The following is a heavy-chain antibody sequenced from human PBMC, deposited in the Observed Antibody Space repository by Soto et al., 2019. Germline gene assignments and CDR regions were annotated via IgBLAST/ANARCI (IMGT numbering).Heavy chain of an antibody. CDR2: INHSGST. J-gene: IGHJ4*02. D-gene: IGHD3-16*02. Sequence: SETLSLTCAVYGGSFSGYYWSWIRQPPGKGLEWIGEINHSGSTNYNPSLKSRVTISVDTSKNQFSLKLSSVTAADTAVYYCARGTNYDYVWGSYRYKSILDYWGQGTLVTVSS. CDR1: GGSFSGYY. V-gene: IGHV4-34*01. CDR3: ARGTNYDYVWGSYRYKSILDY.